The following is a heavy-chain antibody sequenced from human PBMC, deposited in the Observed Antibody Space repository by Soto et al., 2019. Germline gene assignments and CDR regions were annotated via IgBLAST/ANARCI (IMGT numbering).Heavy chain of an antibody. J-gene: IGHJ6*03. D-gene: IGHD3-16*01. V-gene: IGHV3-23*01. Sequence: DVQLLESGGGLAQRGGSLRLSCAASGFSFSTYGMTWVRQAPGKGLEWVSYGGSGGSTDYADSVKGRFTISRDNSKNTLYLQLHRLRAEDTAVYYWVKFRGRAYHSYSMDVWGNGTTVTVSS. CDR1: GFSFSTYG. CDR2: YGGSGGST. CDR3: VKFRGRAYHSYSMDV.